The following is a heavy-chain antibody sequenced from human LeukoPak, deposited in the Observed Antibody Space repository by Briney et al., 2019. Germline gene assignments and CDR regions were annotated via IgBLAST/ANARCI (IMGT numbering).Heavy chain of an antibody. Sequence: ASVKVSCKASGCTFTSYDINWVRQATGQGLEWMGWMNPNSGNTGYAQKFQGRVTMTRNTSISTAYMELSSLRPEDTAVYYCARGPDYGDFSFYYYMDVWGKGTTVTVSS. J-gene: IGHJ6*03. CDR1: GCTFTSYD. D-gene: IGHD4-17*01. V-gene: IGHV1-8*01. CDR2: MNPNSGNT. CDR3: ARGPDYGDFSFYYYMDV.